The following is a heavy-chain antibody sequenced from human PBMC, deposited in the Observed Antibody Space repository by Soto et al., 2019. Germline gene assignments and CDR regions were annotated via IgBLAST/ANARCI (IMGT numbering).Heavy chain of an antibody. D-gene: IGHD1-1*01. J-gene: IGHJ4*02. CDR1: GYTFTGYY. CDR3: ASSQLELGLFDY. CDR2: ISPNSGGT. V-gene: IGHV1-2*04. Sequence: ASVKVSCKASGYTFTGYYMHWVRQAPGQGLEWIGWISPNSGGTNYAQKFQGWVTMTRDTSISTAYMELSRLRSDDTAVYYCASSQLELGLFDYWGQGTLVTVSS.